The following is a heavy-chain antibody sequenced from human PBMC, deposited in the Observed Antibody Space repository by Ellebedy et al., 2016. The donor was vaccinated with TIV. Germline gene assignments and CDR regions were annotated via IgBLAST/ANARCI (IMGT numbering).Heavy chain of an antibody. D-gene: IGHD3-22*01. CDR2: ITGSGATT. CDR3: AKDQFAGSYFYDSRGYYIFDN. Sequence: PGGSLRLSCVGSGFTFSSYAMSWVRQAPGKGLEWVSGITGSGATTYYADSVKGRFTISRDNSKYTLYLQLNSLRGEDTAVYFCAKDQFAGSYFYDSRGYYIFDNWGQGTLVTVSS. J-gene: IGHJ4*02. V-gene: IGHV3-23*01. CDR1: GFTFSSYA.